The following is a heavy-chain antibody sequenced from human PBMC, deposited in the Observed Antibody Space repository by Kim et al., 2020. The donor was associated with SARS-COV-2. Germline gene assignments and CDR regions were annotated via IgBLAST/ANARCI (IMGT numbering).Heavy chain of an antibody. CDR2: IYTSGSS. D-gene: IGHD6-13*01. CDR3: AKDDPLLGSSWPGGLSF. V-gene: IGHV4-4*07. Sequence: SETLSLTCSVSGGSMRSYFWSWVRQPAGKGLEWIGRIYTSGSSDYNWSLRSRVTMSVDTSKNQLSLNLRSVTAADTAVYFCAKDDPLLGSSWPGGLSF. J-gene: IGHJ3*01. CDR1: GGSMRSYF.